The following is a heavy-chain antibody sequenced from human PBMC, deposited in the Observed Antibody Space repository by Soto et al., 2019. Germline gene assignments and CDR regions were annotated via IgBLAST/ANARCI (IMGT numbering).Heavy chain of an antibody. CDR3: ARDPRYSSTLYGLDS. CDR2: INSDTSST. Sequence: EVQLVESGGGLVQPGGSLRLSCAASGFTFINYWMHWVRQAPGKGLVWVSRINSDTSSTTYADSVKGRLTIPRDNAKNTLYLQMNSLTAEDTAVYYCARDPRYSSTLYGLDSWGQGTLVTVSS. J-gene: IGHJ4*02. CDR1: GFTFINYW. V-gene: IGHV3-74*01. D-gene: IGHD6-13*01.